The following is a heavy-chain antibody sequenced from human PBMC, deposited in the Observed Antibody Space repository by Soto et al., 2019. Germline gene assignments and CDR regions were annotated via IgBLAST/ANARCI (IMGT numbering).Heavy chain of an antibody. D-gene: IGHD3-10*01. V-gene: IGHV4-30-2*01. CDR1: GGSISSGGYS. J-gene: IGHJ6*02. CDR3: DRGPMVRGVIIKVNYYYGMDV. CDR2: IYHSGST. Sequence: SETLSLTCAVSGGSISSGGYSWSWIRQPPGKGLEWIGYIYHSGSTYYNPSLKSRVTISVDRSKNQFSLKLSSVTAADTAVYYCDRGPMVRGVIIKVNYYYGMDVWGQGTTVTVSS.